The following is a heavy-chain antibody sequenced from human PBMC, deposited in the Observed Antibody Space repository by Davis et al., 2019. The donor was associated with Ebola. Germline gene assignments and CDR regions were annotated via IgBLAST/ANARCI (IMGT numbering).Heavy chain of an antibody. CDR2: MYADGST. Sequence: GESLKISCAASGFTVSTYYFNWVRQAPGKGLEWVSVMYADGSTYNADYVKGRFTVSRDNSTNTVYLQMNSLRAEDTAGYYCARGSLWGRGTLVIVSS. CDR3: ARGSL. V-gene: IGHV3-66*01. CDR1: GFTVSTYY. J-gene: IGHJ4*02.